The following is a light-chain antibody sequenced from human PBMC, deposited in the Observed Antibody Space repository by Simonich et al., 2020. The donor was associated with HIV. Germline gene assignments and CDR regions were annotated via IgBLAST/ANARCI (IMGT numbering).Light chain of an antibody. CDR2: DAS. CDR1: QSVSNY. Sequence: EIVLTQSPATLSLSPGKRATPSCRASQSVSNYLAWYQQKPGQAPRLLIYDASNRATGIPARFSGSGSGTDFTLNISSLEPEDFAVYYCQQRSNWPLTFGGGTKVEIK. CDR3: QQRSNWPLT. V-gene: IGKV3-11*01. J-gene: IGKJ4*01.